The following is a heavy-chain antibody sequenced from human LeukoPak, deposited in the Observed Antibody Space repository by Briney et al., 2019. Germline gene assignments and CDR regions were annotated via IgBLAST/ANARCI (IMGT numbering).Heavy chain of an antibody. CDR3: ARAGVDSSSWYGFYYYYYMDV. CDR2: IIPIFGTA. D-gene: IGHD6-13*01. Sequence: SVKVSXKASGGTFSSYAISWVRQAPGQGLEWMGGIIPIFGTANYAQKLQGRVTITADESTSTAYMELSSLRSEDTAVYYCARAGVDSSSWYGFYYYYYMDVWGRGTTVTVSS. V-gene: IGHV1-69*01. J-gene: IGHJ6*03. CDR1: GGTFSSYA.